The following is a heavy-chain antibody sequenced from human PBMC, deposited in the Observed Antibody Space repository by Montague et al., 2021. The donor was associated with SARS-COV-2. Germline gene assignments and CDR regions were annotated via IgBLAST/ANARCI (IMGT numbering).Heavy chain of an antibody. V-gene: IGHV2-70*11. D-gene: IGHD6-19*01. J-gene: IGHJ4*02. CDR2: IDWDDDN. CDR1: GFSLNTSGVC. Sequence: VKPTQTLTLTCTFSGFSLNTSGVCVSWIRQPPGKALEWLARIDWDDDNYYSTSLKTRLTISKDTSKNQVVLTMTNMDPVDTATYYCARTYAPSAVAVDYWGQGTLVTVSS. CDR3: ARTYAPSAVAVDY.